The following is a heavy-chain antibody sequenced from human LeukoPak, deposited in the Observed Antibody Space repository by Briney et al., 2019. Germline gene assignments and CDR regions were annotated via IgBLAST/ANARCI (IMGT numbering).Heavy chain of an antibody. J-gene: IGHJ5*02. D-gene: IGHD3-9*01. CDR1: GGSISSSSYY. CDR3: ARVLCYDILAGYNWFDP. CDR2: IYYSGST. V-gene: IGHV4-39*07. Sequence: SETLSLTCTVSGGSISSSSYYWGWIRQPPGKGLEWIGSIYYSGSTYYNPSLKSRVTISVDTSKNQFSLKLSSVTAADTAVYYCARVLCYDILAGYNWFDPWGQGTLVTVSS.